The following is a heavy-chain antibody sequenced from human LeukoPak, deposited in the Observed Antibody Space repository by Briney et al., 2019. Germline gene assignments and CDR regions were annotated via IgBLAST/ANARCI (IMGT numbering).Heavy chain of an antibody. D-gene: IGHD1-26*01. J-gene: IGHJ4*02. V-gene: IGHV4-59*02. CDR3: ARLDNGRGAFDY. Sequence: SETLSLTCIVSGGSVSSYFWSWIRQPPGKGLEWIGYMYYSGSTNYNPSLKSRVTISIDTSKNQFSLQLSSVTAADTAVYYCARLDNGRGAFDYWGQGTLVTVSS. CDR2: MYYSGST. CDR1: GGSVSSYF.